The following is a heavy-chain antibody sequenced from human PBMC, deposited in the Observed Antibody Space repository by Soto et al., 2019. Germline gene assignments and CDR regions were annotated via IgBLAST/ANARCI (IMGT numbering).Heavy chain of an antibody. CDR2: INQDGSAK. D-gene: IGHD1-1*01. CDR3: ARWNGEFDP. V-gene: IGHV3-7*05. Sequence: EEQLVESGGGLVQPGGSLRLSCAASGFTFSDYYMSWVRQAPGKGLEWVANINQDGSAKSYVDSVRGRFTISRDNGKNSLSLQMESLRADDTAVYYCARWNGEFDPWVQGTLVTVSS. J-gene: IGHJ5*02. CDR1: GFTFSDYY.